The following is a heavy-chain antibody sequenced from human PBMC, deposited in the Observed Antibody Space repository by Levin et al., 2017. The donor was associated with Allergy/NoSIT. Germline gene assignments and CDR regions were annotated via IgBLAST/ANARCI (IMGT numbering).Heavy chain of an antibody. CDR3: ARDEGSVATLYYYYYMDV. CDR1: GFTFSDYY. CDR2: ISSSGSTI. V-gene: IGHV3-11*01. Sequence: PGGSLRLSCAASGFTFSDYYMSWIRQAPGKGLEWVSYISSSGSTIYYADSVKGRFTISRDNAKNSLYLQMNSLRAEDTAVYYCARDEGSVATLYYYYYMDVWGKGTTVTVSS. J-gene: IGHJ6*03. D-gene: IGHD5-12*01.